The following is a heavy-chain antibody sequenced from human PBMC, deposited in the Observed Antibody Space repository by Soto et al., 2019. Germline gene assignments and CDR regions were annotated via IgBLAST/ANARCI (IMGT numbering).Heavy chain of an antibody. Sequence: PSETLSLTCTVSGGSVSSYYWGWIRQPPGKGLEWIGYIYYSGSTKYNPSLKSRVTMSVDTSNNQFSLKVSSVTAADTAVYYCARHSNRNYGLYYFDFWGRGALVTVSS. J-gene: IGHJ4*02. CDR2: IYYSGST. CDR1: GGSVSSYY. CDR3: ARHSNRNYGLYYFDF. D-gene: IGHD4-4*01. V-gene: IGHV4-59*08.